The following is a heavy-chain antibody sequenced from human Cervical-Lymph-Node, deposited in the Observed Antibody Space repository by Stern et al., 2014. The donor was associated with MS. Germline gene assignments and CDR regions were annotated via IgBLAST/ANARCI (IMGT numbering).Heavy chain of an antibody. J-gene: IGHJ4*02. V-gene: IGHV1-69*01. D-gene: IGHD6-19*01. CDR3: ARDALGSGPFDY. CDR2: IIPVFGTT. Sequence: QLVQSGAAVKKPGSSVKISCKASGGTFSSFSISWVRQAPGQGLEWMGGIIPVFGTTNYAQTFQGKVAITADESSSTVYMELTSLTFEDTAVYYCARDALGSGPFDYWGQGTLVTVAS. CDR1: GGTFSSFS.